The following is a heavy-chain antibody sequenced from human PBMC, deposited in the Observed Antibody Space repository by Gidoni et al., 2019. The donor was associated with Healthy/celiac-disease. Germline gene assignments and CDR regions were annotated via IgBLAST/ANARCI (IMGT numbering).Heavy chain of an antibody. D-gene: IGHD3-10*01. V-gene: IGHV3-11*05. CDR1: GLTFSDYY. J-gene: IGHJ3*02. CDR3: AYIFGDYYGSGSVYYDI. CDR2: ISSSSSYT. Sequence: QVQLVESGGGLVKPGGSMRLSCAASGLTFSDYYMSWIRQAPGKGLEWVSYISSSSSYTNYADSVKGRFTISRDNAKNSLYLQMNSLRAEDTAVYYCAYIFGDYYGSGSVYYDIWGQGTMVTVSS.